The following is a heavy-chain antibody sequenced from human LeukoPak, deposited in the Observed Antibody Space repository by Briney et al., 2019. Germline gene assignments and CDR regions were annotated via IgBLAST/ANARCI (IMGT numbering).Heavy chain of an antibody. V-gene: IGHV3-30*02. CDR1: GFTFSSYG. CDR2: IRYDGSNK. Sequence: PGGSLRLSCAASGFTFSSYGMHWVRQAPGKGLEWVAFIRYDGSNKYYADSVKGRFTISRDNSRNTLYLQMISLRPEDTAVYYCAKDTSIGKYCTNGVCSPLDYWGQGTLVTVSS. CDR3: AKDTSIGKYCTNGVCSPLDY. D-gene: IGHD2-8*01. J-gene: IGHJ4*02.